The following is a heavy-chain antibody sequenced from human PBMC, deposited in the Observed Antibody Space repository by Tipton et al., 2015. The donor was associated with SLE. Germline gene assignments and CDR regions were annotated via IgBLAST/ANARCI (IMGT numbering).Heavy chain of an antibody. J-gene: IGHJ6*03. Sequence: TLSLTCTVSGGSISSGGYYWSWIRQPAGKGLEWIGLIYSSGSTNYNPSLKSRVTISVDTSKNQFSLKLSSVTAADTAVYYCARSGSCPYYYYCMDVWGKGTTVTVSS. CDR3: ARSGSCPYYYYCMDV. CDR1: GGSISSGGYY. D-gene: IGHD1-26*01. V-gene: IGHV4-61*02. CDR2: IYSSGST.